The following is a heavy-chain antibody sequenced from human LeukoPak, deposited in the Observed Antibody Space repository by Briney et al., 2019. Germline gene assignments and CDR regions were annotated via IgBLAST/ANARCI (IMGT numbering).Heavy chain of an antibody. CDR2: ISAYNGNT. CDR1: GYTFTSYG. J-gene: IGHJ6*03. Sequence: GASVKVSCKASGYTFTSYGISWVRQAPGQGLEWMGWISAYNGNTNYAQKLQGRVTMTTDTSTSTAYMELRSLRSDDTAVYYCARDETVTGRDVGYYYMDVWGKGTTVTVSS. CDR3: ARDETVTGRDVGYYYMDV. V-gene: IGHV1-18*01. D-gene: IGHD4-11*01.